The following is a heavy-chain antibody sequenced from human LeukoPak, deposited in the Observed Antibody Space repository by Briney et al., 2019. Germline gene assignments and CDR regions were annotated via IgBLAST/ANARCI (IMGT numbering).Heavy chain of an antibody. CDR2: ISSSSSTI. D-gene: IGHD1-26*01. CDR1: GFTFSSYS. CDR3: ARTLYSGNSYYMDV. V-gene: IGHV3-48*01. J-gene: IGHJ6*03. Sequence: GGSLRLSCAASGFTFSSYSMNWVRQAPGKGLEWVSYISSSSSTIYNADSVKGRFTISRDNAKNSLYLQMYSLRAEDTAVYYCARTLYSGNSYYMDVWGKGTTVIVSS.